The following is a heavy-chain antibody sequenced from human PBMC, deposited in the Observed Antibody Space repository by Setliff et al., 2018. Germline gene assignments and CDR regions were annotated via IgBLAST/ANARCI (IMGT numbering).Heavy chain of an antibody. Sequence: SETLSLTCTVSGDSISSGSYYWTWIRQPAGKGLEWIGHFHTGGSTNYNRSLRSRVTISVDTSKNQFSLKLSSVAAADTAVYYCARGGYSYGLGGFPLDYWGQGTLVTVSS. CDR3: ARGGYSYGLGGFPLDY. J-gene: IGHJ4*02. CDR2: FHTGGST. V-gene: IGHV4-61*09. CDR1: GDSISSGSYY. D-gene: IGHD5-18*01.